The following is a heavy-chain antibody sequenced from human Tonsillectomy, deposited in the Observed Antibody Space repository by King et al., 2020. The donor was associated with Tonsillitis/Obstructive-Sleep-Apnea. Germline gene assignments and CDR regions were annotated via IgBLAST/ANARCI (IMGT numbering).Heavy chain of an antibody. J-gene: IGHJ4*02. D-gene: IGHD4-17*01. CDR2: IYYSGGT. V-gene: IGHV4-39*01. CDR1: GGSISSSSYY. CDR3: ARQIFYGDYFDY. Sequence: QLQESGPGLVKPSETLSLTCTVSGGSISSSSYYWGWIRQPPGKGLEWIGSIYYSGGTYYNPSLKSRVTISVDTSKNQFSLKLSSVTAADTAVYYCARQIFYGDYFDYWGQGTLVTVSS.